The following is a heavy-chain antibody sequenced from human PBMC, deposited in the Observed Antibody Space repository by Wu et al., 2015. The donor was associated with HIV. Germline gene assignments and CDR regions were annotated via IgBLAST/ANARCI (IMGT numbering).Heavy chain of an antibody. D-gene: IGHD3-10*01. CDR1: GYTLSKLS. Sequence: QVPLVLSGAEVRKPGASVKVSCKVSGYTLSKLSMHWVRQTPGKGLEWMGGFDPKDGEIIYAQNFQGRLTMTEDTSTDTAYVELRSLRFEDTAVYYCTTLRGGYYSGSDIPAAFDIWGQGTMVTVSS. CDR3: TTLRGGYYSGSDIPAAFDI. V-gene: IGHV1-24*01. CDR2: FDPKDGEI. J-gene: IGHJ3*02.